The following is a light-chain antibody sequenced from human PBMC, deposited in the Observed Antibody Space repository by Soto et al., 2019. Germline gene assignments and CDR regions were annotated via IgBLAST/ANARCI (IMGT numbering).Light chain of an antibody. V-gene: IGKV3-20*01. CDR2: GAS. CDR3: QHYGDSPPEYT. Sequence: EMVLTQSPGTLSLSPGERATLSCRASQSVSSSFLAWYQQRPGQAPRLLIFGASYRATGIPDRFSRSGSGTDFTLTISRLEPEDFAVYNCQHYGDSPPEYTFGPGTNVDSK. CDR1: QSVSSSF. J-gene: IGKJ3*01.